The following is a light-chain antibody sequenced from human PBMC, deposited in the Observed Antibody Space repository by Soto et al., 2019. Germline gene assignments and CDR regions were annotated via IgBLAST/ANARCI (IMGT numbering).Light chain of an antibody. CDR2: DAS. Sequence: EIVLTQSPATLSLSPGEGATLSCRASQSVSSSYLAWYQQKPGQAPRLLIYDASTRSTGIPDRFSGSGSGTDFTLTISSLEPEDFAVYYCQQRSDWPITFGQGTRLE. J-gene: IGKJ5*01. CDR3: QQRSDWPIT. V-gene: IGKV3D-20*02. CDR1: QSVSSSY.